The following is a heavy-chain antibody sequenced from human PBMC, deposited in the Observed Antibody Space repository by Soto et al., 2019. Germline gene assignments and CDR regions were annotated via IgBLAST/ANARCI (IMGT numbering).Heavy chain of an antibody. J-gene: IGHJ4*02. CDR1: GFAFSSYA. V-gene: IGHV3-23*01. D-gene: IGHD2-15*01. CDR2: ISGNGGST. Sequence: GGSLRLSCAASGFAFSSYAMSWVRQAPGKGLEWVSAISGNGGSTYYAYSVKGRFTISRDNSTNTLFLQMNSLRVDDSAVYFCAKAHVGGWPYFFDSWGQGTLVTVSS. CDR3: AKAHVGGWPYFFDS.